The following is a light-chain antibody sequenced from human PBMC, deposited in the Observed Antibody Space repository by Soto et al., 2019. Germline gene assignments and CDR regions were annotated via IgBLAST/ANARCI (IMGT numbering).Light chain of an antibody. Sequence: SALTQPPSVSGSPGQSVTLSCTGTSSDVGSYNRVSWYQQPPGTAPKLMIYEVSNRPSGVPDRFSGSKSGNTASLTISGLQAEDEADYYCSSYTSSSTWVFGGGTKVTVL. CDR3: SSYTSSSTWV. V-gene: IGLV2-18*02. J-gene: IGLJ3*02. CDR2: EVS. CDR1: SSDVGSYNR.